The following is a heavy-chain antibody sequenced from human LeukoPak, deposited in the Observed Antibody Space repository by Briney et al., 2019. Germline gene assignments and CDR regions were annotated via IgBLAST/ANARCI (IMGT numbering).Heavy chain of an antibody. V-gene: IGHV3-7*01. J-gene: IGHJ4*02. CDR1: GFIFRNYW. CDR2: INEDGREK. Sequence: GGPLTLSCGATGFIFRNYWLGWFRQAPGKGLEWVANINEDGREKYYVDSVNGRFTISRDNAKNSLYLQMNILRAEDTAVFCCLSGPGHCGQGTLVTVSS. CDR3: LSGPGH.